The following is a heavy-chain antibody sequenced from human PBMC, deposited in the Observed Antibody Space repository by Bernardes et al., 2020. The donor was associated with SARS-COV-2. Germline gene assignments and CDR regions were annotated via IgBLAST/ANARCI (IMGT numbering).Heavy chain of an antibody. CDR3: ARANVATIFGVVTFFDY. V-gene: IGHV4-31*03. Sequence: SETLSLTRTVSGGSISSGGYYWSWIRQHPGKGLEWIGYIYYSGSTYYNPSLKSRVTISVDTSKNQFSLKLSSVTAADTAVYYCARANVATIFGVVTFFDYWGQGTL. D-gene: IGHD3-3*01. J-gene: IGHJ4*02. CDR1: GGSISSGGYY. CDR2: IYYSGST.